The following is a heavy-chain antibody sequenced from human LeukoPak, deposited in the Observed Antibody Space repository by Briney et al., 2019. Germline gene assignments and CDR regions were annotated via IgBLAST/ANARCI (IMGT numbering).Heavy chain of an antibody. V-gene: IGHV4-39*07. D-gene: IGHD2-2*01. Sequence: SETLSLTCTVSGGSISSSNYYWGWIRQPPGKGLEWIGSIYYSGSTNYNPSLKSRVTISVDTSKNQFSLRLSSVTAADTAVYYCARIPSDTLGYCSSTSCYAFDYWGQGTLVTVSS. CDR1: GGSISSSNYY. CDR2: IYYSGST. CDR3: ARIPSDTLGYCSSTSCYAFDY. J-gene: IGHJ4*02.